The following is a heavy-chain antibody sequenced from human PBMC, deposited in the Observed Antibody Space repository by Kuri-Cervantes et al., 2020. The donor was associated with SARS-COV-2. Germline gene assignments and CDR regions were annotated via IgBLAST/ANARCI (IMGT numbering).Heavy chain of an antibody. D-gene: IGHD1-1*01. CDR2: INPDGSYT. CDR3: VRDGDHWNFDY. V-gene: IGHV3-74*01. CDR1: GFSFSSYG. J-gene: IGHJ4*02. Sequence: LSLTCAASGFSFSSYGIHWVRQAPGKGLVWVSRINPDGSYTNNADSVKGRFTLSRDNAKNTLFLQMNSLRAEDTAVYYCVRDGDHWNFDYWGQGTLVTVSS.